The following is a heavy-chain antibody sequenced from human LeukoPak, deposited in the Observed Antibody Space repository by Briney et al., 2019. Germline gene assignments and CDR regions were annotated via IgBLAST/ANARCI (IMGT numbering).Heavy chain of an antibody. CDR2: INTDGSST. D-gene: IGHD6-19*01. J-gene: IGHJ5*02. V-gene: IGHV3-74*01. CDR3: ARGWAVTGGNH. Sequence: GGSLRLSCAASGFIFSSYWMHWVRHAPGKGLAWVSRINTDGSSTSYADSVKGRFTISRDNAKNALYLQMNSLRAEDTAVYYCARGWAVTGGNHWGQGTLVTVSS. CDR1: GFIFSSYW.